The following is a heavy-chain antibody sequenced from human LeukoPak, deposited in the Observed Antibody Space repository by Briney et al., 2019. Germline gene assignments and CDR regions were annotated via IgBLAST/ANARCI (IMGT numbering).Heavy chain of an antibody. J-gene: IGHJ4*02. Sequence: GESLRLSCAASGFTFTNQLRAWVRQARGKGVEWVANIRQDASETYYVDSVKGRYTISRDNAKNSLYLQINTLRAEDTAVYYCARNRGSDWPIDCWGQGTLVTVSS. V-gene: IGHV3-7*03. CDR2: IRQDASET. D-gene: IGHD6-19*01. CDR1: GFTFTNQL. CDR3: ARNRGSDWPIDC.